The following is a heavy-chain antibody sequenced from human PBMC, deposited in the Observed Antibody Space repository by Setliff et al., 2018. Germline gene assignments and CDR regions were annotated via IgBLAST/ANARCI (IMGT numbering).Heavy chain of an antibody. Sequence: SETLSLTCAVYGGSFSGYYWSWIRQPPGKGPEWIGEIDQSGITNYNPSLKSRVTISIDTSKNQFSLRLGSVTATDTAVYYCARGRRITMIVVPPGVFDIWGQGTMVTVSS. CDR3: ARGRRITMIVVPPGVFDI. V-gene: IGHV4-34*01. CDR1: GGSFSGYY. CDR2: IDQSGIT. J-gene: IGHJ3*02. D-gene: IGHD3-22*01.